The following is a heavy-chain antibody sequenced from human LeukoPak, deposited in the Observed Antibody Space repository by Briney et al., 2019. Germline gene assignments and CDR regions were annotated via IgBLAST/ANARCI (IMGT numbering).Heavy chain of an antibody. J-gene: IGHJ6*03. CDR1: GGSIRSISNY. CDR3: ARASGDQRYYYYYLDV. V-gene: IGHV4-39*02. Sequence: SETLSLPCTVSGGSIRSISNYWGWIRQPPGEGLEWFGSNYYSGTTDYNPSLTSRVTISVDTSMNHFSLKLSSVTAADTAVYYCARASGDQRYYYYYLDVWGKGTTVTVSS. D-gene: IGHD2-2*01. CDR2: NYYSGTT.